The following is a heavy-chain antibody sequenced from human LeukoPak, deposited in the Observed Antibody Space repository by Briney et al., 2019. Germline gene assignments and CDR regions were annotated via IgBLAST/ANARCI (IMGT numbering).Heavy chain of an antibody. V-gene: IGHV4-34*01. CDR3: ARARITIFGVVISGMDV. CDR1: GGSFSGYY. J-gene: IGHJ6*02. Sequence: SATLSLTCAVYGGSFSGYYWSWIRQPPGKGLEWIGEINHSGSTNYNPSLKSRVTISVDTSKNQFSLKLSSVTAADTAVYYCARARITIFGVVISGMDVWGQGTTVTVSS. CDR2: INHSGST. D-gene: IGHD3-3*01.